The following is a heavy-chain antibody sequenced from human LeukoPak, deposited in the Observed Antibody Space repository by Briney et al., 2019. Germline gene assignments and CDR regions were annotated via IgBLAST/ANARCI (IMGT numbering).Heavy chain of an antibody. V-gene: IGHV1-8*03. D-gene: IGHD3-10*01. CDR3: ASAPRITMVRGVIYWFDP. J-gene: IGHJ5*02. CDR2: MNPNIGNT. Sequence: ASVKVSCKASGYTFTSYDINWVRQATGQGLEWMGWMNPNIGNTGYAQKFQVRVTITRKTSRSTAYMESSSLGSEATAVYYCASAPRITMVRGVIYWFDPWGQGTLVTVSS. CDR1: GYTFTSYD.